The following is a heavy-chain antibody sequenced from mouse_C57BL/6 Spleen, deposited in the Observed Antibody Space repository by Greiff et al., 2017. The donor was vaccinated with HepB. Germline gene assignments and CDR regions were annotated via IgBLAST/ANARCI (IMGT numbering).Heavy chain of an antibody. CDR1: GFTFSSYA. D-gene: IGHD1-1*01. Sequence: EVHLVESGGGLVKPGGSLKLSCAASGFTFSSYAMSWVRQTPEKRLEWVATISDGGSYTYYPDNVKGRCTISRDNAKNNLYLQMSHLKSEDTAMYYCAREGLLRYFDVWGTGTTVTVSS. CDR3: AREGLLRYFDV. V-gene: IGHV5-4*01. J-gene: IGHJ1*03. CDR2: ISDGGSYT.